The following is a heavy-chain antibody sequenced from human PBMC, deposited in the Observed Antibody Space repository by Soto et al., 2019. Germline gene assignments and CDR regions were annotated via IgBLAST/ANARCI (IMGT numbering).Heavy chain of an antibody. CDR3: ARDPGYCSGGSCYDWFDP. J-gene: IGHJ5*02. Sequence: ASVKVSCQASGFTFTRYGISWVRQAPGQGVEWMGWISAYNGNTNYAQKLQGRVTMTTDTSTSTAYMELRSLRSDDTAVYYCARDPGYCSGGSCYDWFDPWGQGTLVTVSS. D-gene: IGHD2-15*01. CDR1: GFTFTRYG. V-gene: IGHV1-18*01. CDR2: ISAYNGNT.